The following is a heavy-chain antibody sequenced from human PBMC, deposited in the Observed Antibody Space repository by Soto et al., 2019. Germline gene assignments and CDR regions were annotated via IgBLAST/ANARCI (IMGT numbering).Heavy chain of an antibody. Sequence: GGSLRLSCAASGFTFDDYTMHWVRQAPGKGLEWVSLISWDGGSTYYADSVKGRFTISRDNSKNSLYLQMNSLGTEDTALYYCAKDKPRPNTGTFDYWGQGTLVTVSS. CDR1: GFTFDDYT. V-gene: IGHV3-43*01. CDR3: AKDKPRPNTGTFDY. CDR2: ISWDGGST. J-gene: IGHJ4*02. D-gene: IGHD2-8*02.